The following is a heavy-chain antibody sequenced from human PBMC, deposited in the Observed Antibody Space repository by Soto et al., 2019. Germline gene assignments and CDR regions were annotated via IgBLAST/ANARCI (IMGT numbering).Heavy chain of an antibody. CDR3: VKDLDYGSDKGWFDP. D-gene: IGHD3-10*01. Sequence: QVQLVESGGGVVQPGRSLRLSCAASGFTFSSYGMHWVRQAPGKGLEWVAVISYDGSNKYYADSVKGRFTISRDNSKNTLYLQMNSLRAEDTAVYYCVKDLDYGSDKGWFDPWGQGTLVTVSS. V-gene: IGHV3-30*18. CDR1: GFTFSSYG. J-gene: IGHJ5*02. CDR2: ISYDGSNK.